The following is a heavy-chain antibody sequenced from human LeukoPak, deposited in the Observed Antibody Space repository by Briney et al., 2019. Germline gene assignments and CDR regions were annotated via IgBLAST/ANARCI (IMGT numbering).Heavy chain of an antibody. CDR1: GFTFSSYA. Sequence: GGSLRLSCAASGFTFSSYAMSWVRQAPGEGLEWVSAISGSGGSTYYADSVKGRFTISRDNSKNTLYLQMNSLRAEDTAVYYCANPGMVRGALGYFDYWGQGTLVTVSS. CDR2: ISGSGGST. D-gene: IGHD3-10*01. J-gene: IGHJ4*02. V-gene: IGHV3-23*01. CDR3: ANPGMVRGALGYFDY.